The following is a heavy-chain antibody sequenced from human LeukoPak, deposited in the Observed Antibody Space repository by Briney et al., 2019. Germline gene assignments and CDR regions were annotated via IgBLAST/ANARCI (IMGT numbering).Heavy chain of an antibody. CDR2: IKTKAESYAT. J-gene: IGHJ2*01. CDR3: SRRMFTADWHLDL. CDR1: GFTFSGSD. Sequence: PGVSLRLSCAASGFTFSGSDIHWVRQASGKGLEWIGRIKTKAESYATAYVVSVKGRFTLPRDDSKNTAFLQMNSLKTEDTAVYYCSRRMFTADWHLDLWGRGTLVTVSS. V-gene: IGHV3-73*01. D-gene: IGHD3-10*02.